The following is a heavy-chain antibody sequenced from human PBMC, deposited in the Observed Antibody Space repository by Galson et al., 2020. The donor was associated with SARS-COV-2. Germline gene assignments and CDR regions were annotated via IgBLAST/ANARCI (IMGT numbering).Heavy chain of an antibody. CDR2: ISSSSSYI. CDR3: ARDGYSSSWYSAGTAYYGMDV. J-gene: IGHJ6*02. Sequence: GESLKISCAASGFTFSSYSMNWVRQAPGKGLEWVSSISSSSSYIYYADSVKGRFTISRDNAKNSLYLQMNSLRAEDTAVYYCARDGYSSSWYSAGTAYYGMDVWGQGTTVTVSS. D-gene: IGHD6-13*01. CDR1: GFTFSSYS. V-gene: IGHV3-21*01.